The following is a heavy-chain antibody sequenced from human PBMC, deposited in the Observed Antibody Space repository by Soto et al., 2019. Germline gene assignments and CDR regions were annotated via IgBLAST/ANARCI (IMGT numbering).Heavy chain of an antibody. CDR3: ASARVVGATSPYDY. CDR2: IKEDGSEK. J-gene: IGHJ4*02. Sequence: GGSLRLSCAASGFTFSTYWMSWVRQAPGKGLEWVANIKEDGSEKYYVDSVKGRFTISRDNARNSLYLQMNSLRAEDTALYYCASARVVGATSPYDYWGQGTLVTVSS. D-gene: IGHD1-26*01. CDR1: GFTFSTYW. V-gene: IGHV3-7*03.